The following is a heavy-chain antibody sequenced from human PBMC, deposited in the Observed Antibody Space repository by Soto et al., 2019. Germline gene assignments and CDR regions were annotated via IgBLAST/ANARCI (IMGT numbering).Heavy chain of an antibody. CDR1: GGSISSGGYY. CDR3: ARRGGSFKPGFYY. V-gene: IGHV4-31*03. D-gene: IGHD1-26*01. CDR2: IYYSGST. J-gene: IGHJ4*02. Sequence: SETLSLTCTVSGGSISSGGYYWSWIRQHPGKGLEWIGYIYYSGSTYYNPSLKSRVTISVDTSKNQFSLKLSSVTAADTAVYYCARRGGSFKPGFYYWGQGTLVTVSS.